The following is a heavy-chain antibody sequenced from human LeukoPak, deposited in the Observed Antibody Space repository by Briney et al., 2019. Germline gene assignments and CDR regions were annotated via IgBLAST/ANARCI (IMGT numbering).Heavy chain of an antibody. CDR1: GFSFSASS. CDR2: IFGDGPGL. V-gene: IGHV3-21*06. D-gene: IGHD5/OR15-5a*01. CDR3: TREGGSTDAGF. J-gene: IGHJ4*02. Sequence: PGGSLRLSCEASGFSFSASSMNWVRQAPGKGLEWVSSIFGDGPGLYYADSVKGRFTISRDNGKNSAYLEMNSLRDDDTAVYYCTREGGSTDAGFWGQGTLVTVSS.